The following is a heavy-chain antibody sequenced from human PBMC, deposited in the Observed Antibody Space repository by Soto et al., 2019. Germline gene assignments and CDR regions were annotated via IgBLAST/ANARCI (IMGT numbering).Heavy chain of an antibody. CDR1: GGTFSSYT. CDR3: ARGGIAAAGSWFDP. D-gene: IGHD6-13*01. CDR2: IIPILGIA. J-gene: IGHJ5*02. Sequence: SVKVSCKASGGTFSSYTISWVRQAPGQGLEWMGRIIPILGIANYAQKFQGRVTITADKSTSTAYMELSSLRSEDTAVYYCARGGIAAAGSWFDPWGQGTLVTVSS. V-gene: IGHV1-69*02.